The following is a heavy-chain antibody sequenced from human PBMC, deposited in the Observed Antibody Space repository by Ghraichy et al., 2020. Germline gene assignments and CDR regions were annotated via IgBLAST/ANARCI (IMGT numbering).Heavy chain of an antibody. CDR1: GGSISSYH. V-gene: IGHV4-4*09. Sequence: SETLSLTCTVSGGSISSYHWSWIRQPPGKGLEWIGYIYTSGSTSYNPSLKSRVTISVDTSRNQFSLKLSSVTAADTAVYYCARRAYSSGWYGEGEKDYFDYWGQGTLVTVSS. D-gene: IGHD6-19*01. CDR2: IYTSGST. J-gene: IGHJ4*02. CDR3: ARRAYSSGWYGEGEKDYFDY.